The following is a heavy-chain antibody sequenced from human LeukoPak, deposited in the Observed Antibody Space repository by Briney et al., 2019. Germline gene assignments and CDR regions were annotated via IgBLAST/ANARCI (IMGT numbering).Heavy chain of an antibody. CDR3: AKEGGYSGYDLTYYFDY. V-gene: IGHV3-23*01. Sequence: GGSLRLSCAASGFTFSSYAMSWVRQAPGKGLEWVSAISGSGGSTYYADSVKGRFTISRDTSKNTLHLQMNSLRAEDTAVYYCAKEGGYSGYDLTYYFDYWGQGTLVTVSS. D-gene: IGHD5-12*01. CDR1: GFTFSSYA. CDR2: ISGSGGST. J-gene: IGHJ4*02.